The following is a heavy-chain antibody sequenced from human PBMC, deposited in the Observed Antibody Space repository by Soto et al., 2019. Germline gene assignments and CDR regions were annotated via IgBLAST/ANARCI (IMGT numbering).Heavy chain of an antibody. Sequence: QVQLVQSGAEVKKPGASVKVSCKASGYTFTSYHITWVRQAPGQGLEWMGWISAYNGNTNYAQKLQGRVTMTTDTSTSTAYMELRSXXXXXXXVXYCARDSPPPREWGQGTLVTVSS. CDR3: ARDSPPPRE. CDR1: GYTFTSYH. V-gene: IGHV1-18*01. J-gene: IGHJ4*02. CDR2: ISAYNGNT.